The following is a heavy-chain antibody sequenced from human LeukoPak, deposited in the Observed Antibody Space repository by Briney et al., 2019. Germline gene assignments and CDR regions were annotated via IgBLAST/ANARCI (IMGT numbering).Heavy chain of an antibody. D-gene: IGHD3-16*02. Sequence: PGGSLRLSCAASGFTFSTYAMSGVRQAPGRGLEGVPPISGRGGSTYYADSVKGRFTISRDNSKNTLYLQMNSLRAEDTAVYYCAKDQDDYVWGSYRPPFEYWGQGTLVTVSS. J-gene: IGHJ4*02. CDR2: ISGRGGST. CDR1: GFTFSTYA. CDR3: AKDQDDYVWGSYRPPFEY. V-gene: IGHV3-23*01.